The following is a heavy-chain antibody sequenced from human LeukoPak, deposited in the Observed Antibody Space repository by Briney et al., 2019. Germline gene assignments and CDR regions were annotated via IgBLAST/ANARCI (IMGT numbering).Heavy chain of an antibody. CDR3: ARPVDSSSWYYFDY. CDR2: TSASGGSE. V-gene: IGHV3-23*01. Sequence: GSLRLSCTYSGFTSRFLGMSWIRQAPGKGLEWVSGTSASGGSEYYADSVRGRFTISRDTSKNVLFLQMNSLRAEDTAVYYCARPVDSSSWYYFDYWGQGTLVTVSS. CDR1: GFTSRFLG. J-gene: IGHJ4*02. D-gene: IGHD6-13*01.